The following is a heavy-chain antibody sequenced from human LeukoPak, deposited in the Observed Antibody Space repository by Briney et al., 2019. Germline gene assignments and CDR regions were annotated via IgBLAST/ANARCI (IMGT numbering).Heavy chain of an antibody. V-gene: IGHV1-46*01. D-gene: IGHD3-16*01. CDR3: ARSIGGVACRQAFDI. CDR2: INPSGGST. J-gene: IGHJ3*02. Sequence: ASVKVSCKASGYTFTSYYMHWVRQPPGQGLEWMGIINPSGGSTSYAQKFQGRVTMTRDTSTSTVYMELSSLRSEDTAVYYCARSIGGVACRQAFDIWGQGTMVTVSS. CDR1: GYTFTSYY.